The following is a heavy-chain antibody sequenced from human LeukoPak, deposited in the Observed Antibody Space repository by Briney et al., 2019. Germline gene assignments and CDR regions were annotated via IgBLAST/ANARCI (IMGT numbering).Heavy chain of an antibody. Sequence: SETLSLTCTVSGSSIRNYYWSWIRQPPGKGLEWIGYIYNSESTNYNPSLKSRVTISVDTSKNQFSLKLSSVTAADTAVYYCARYSVDRSGRSFDYWGQGTLVTVSS. CDR1: GSSIRNYY. V-gene: IGHV4-59*08. CDR2: IYNSEST. D-gene: IGHD1-26*01. J-gene: IGHJ4*02. CDR3: ARYSVDRSGRSFDY.